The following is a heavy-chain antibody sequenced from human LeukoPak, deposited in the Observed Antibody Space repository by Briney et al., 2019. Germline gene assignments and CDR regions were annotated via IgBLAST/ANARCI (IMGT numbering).Heavy chain of an antibody. CDR2: IIPIFGTA. CDR1: GYTFTSYY. J-gene: IGHJ6*04. CDR3: AELGITMIGGV. V-gene: IGHV1-69*06. D-gene: IGHD3-10*02. Sequence: SVKVSCKASGYTFTSYYMHWVRQAPGQGLEWMGGIIPIFGTANYAQKFQGRVTITADKSTSTAYMELSSLRSEDTAVYYCAELGITMIGGVWGKGTTVTISS.